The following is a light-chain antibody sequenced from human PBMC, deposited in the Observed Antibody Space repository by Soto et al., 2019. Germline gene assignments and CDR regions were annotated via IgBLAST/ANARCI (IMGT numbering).Light chain of an antibody. CDR3: QQYNSYSWT. J-gene: IGKJ1*01. CDR1: QSISNW. Sequence: DIQMTQSPSTLSASVGDRVTITCRASQSISNWLAWYQQKPGKAPKLLIYKASSLESGVPSRFSGSGSGTEFTLTISCLQPDDFATYYCQQYNSYSWTFGQGTKVEIK. V-gene: IGKV1-5*03. CDR2: KAS.